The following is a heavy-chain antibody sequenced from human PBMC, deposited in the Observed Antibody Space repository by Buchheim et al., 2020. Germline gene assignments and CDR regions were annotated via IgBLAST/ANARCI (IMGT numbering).Heavy chain of an antibody. CDR3: ARGQKSTYYYDSSGYSLFDY. CDR1: GFTFSSYG. J-gene: IGHJ4*02. Sequence: QVQLVESGGGVVQPGRSLRLSCAASGFTFSSYGMHWVRQAPGKGREWVAVIWYDGSNKYYADSVKGRFTISRDNSKNTLYLQMNSLRAEDTAVYYCARGQKSTYYYDSSGYSLFDYWGQGTL. D-gene: IGHD3-22*01. V-gene: IGHV3-33*01. CDR2: IWYDGSNK.